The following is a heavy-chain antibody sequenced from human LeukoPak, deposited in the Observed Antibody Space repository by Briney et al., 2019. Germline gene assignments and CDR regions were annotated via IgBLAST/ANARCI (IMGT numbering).Heavy chain of an antibody. J-gene: IGHJ4*02. CDR2: ISANNGHT. CDR1: GYIFTSYG. CDR3: ARDMRHYRYYESDEYYFNFEY. D-gene: IGHD3-22*01. Sequence: ASVKVSCKASGYIFTSYGLSWVRQAPGQGLEWMGWISANNGHTHYAQKFQGRLTITRDTSTRTVDMELRSLRSDDTAVYYCARDMRHYRYYESDEYYFNFEYWGQGTLVTVSS. V-gene: IGHV1-18*01.